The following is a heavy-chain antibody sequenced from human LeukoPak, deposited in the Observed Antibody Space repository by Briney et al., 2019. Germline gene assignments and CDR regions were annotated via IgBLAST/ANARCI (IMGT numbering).Heavy chain of an antibody. Sequence: ASVKVSCKISGYTLTEVSMHWVRQAPGKGLEWMGRFDPEDGETLSAQRFQGRLTMTEDTSADTAYMELSSLTSDDTALYYCATGTVSSSWLGIFDFWGQGTLVTVSS. V-gene: IGHV1-24*01. CDR3: ATGTVSSSWLGIFDF. D-gene: IGHD6-13*01. J-gene: IGHJ4*02. CDR2: FDPEDGET. CDR1: GYTLTEVS.